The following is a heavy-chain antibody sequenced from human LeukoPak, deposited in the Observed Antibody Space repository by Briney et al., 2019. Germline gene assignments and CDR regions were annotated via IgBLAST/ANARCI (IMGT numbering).Heavy chain of an antibody. D-gene: IGHD3-9*01. Sequence: SETLPLTCTVSGYSISSGYYWGWIRQPPGKGLEWIGSIYHSGSSYYNMSLKSRVTISVDTSKNQFSLKLSSVTAADTAVYYCARTPGDYHFDFWGQGTLVTVSS. CDR3: ARTPGDYHFDF. J-gene: IGHJ4*02. CDR2: IYHSGSS. V-gene: IGHV4-38-2*02. CDR1: GYSISSGYY.